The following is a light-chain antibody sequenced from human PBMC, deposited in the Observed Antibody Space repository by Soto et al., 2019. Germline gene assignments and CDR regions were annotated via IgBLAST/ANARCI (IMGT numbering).Light chain of an antibody. Sequence: IEVTQSPSSLAASLGDRVTITCRASQTISTYVNWYRQKSGAAPELLIYDASTLQSGVPSRFRGGASGTDFTLTISILQLDDSATYYCQQSYNTPLTFSQGTKVEIK. CDR2: DAS. V-gene: IGKV1-39*01. CDR1: QTISTY. CDR3: QQSYNTPLT. J-gene: IGKJ1*01.